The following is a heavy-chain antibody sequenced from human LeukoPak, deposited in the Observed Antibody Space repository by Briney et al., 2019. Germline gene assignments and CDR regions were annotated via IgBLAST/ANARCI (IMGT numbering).Heavy chain of an antibody. Sequence: SETLSLTCTVSGDSVSNSDYYWGWIRQSPGKGVEWIVSISYSGCPFYHPSLETRVSISVDTSENQFSLKLSSVTATDTTVDYCARHRASSRGGSGYSKGQFYYWGQGTLVTVSS. V-gene: IGHV4-39*01. J-gene: IGHJ4*02. CDR3: ARHRASSRGGSGYSKGQFYY. CDR1: GDSVSNSDYY. CDR2: ISYSGCP. D-gene: IGHD3-22*01.